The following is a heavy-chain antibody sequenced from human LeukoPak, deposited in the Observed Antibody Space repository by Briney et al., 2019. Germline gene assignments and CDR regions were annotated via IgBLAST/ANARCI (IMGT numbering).Heavy chain of an antibody. D-gene: IGHD3-3*01. CDR1: RFTFSWYS. Sequence: LRLSCPGSRFTFSWYSMSWVRPAPGEGLERGSSISSSCSYIYYADSVKGRFTISRDNAKNSLYLQMNSLKAEDTAVYYCARARPRITIFGKFSYYMDVWGKGTTVTVSS. V-gene: IGHV3-21*01. J-gene: IGHJ6*03. CDR3: ARARPRITIFGKFSYYMDV. CDR2: ISSSCSYI.